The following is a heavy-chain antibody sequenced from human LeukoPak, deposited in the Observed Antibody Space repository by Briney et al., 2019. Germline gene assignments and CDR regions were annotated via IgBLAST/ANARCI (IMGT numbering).Heavy chain of an antibody. Sequence: PGGSLRLSCAATGFTFSSYAMSWVRQAPGKGLELVSAISGSGGSTYYADSVKGRFTISRDNSKNTLYLQMNSLRAEDTAVYYCAKRANNDYALDYWGQGTLVTVSS. CDR3: AKRANNDYALDY. CDR1: GFTFSSYA. CDR2: ISGSGGST. V-gene: IGHV3-23*01. D-gene: IGHD4-17*01. J-gene: IGHJ4*02.